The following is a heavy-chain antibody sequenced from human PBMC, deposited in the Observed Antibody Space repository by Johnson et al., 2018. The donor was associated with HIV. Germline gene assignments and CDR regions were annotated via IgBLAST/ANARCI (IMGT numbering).Heavy chain of an antibody. V-gene: IGHV3-30*18. CDR1: GFTFSSYG. Sequence: QVQLVESGGGLVQPGGSLRLSCAASGFTFSSYGMHWVRQAPGKGLEWVAVISYDGSNKYYADSVKGRFTISRDNSKNTLYLQMNSLRPEDTAVYYCAKDKLVGATYAAFDIWGQGTMVTVSS. D-gene: IGHD1-26*01. CDR2: ISYDGSNK. J-gene: IGHJ3*02. CDR3: AKDKLVGATYAAFDI.